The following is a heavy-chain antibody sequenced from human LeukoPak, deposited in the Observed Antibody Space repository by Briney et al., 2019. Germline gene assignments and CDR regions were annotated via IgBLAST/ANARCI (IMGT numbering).Heavy chain of an antibody. CDR1: GGSISSSSYS. CDR3: ARRVARFFDY. V-gene: IGHV4-39*01. Sequence: SETLSLTCTVSGGSISSSSYSWGWIRQPPVKGLEWIGSIYYSGSTYYNPSLKSRVTISVDTSKNQFSLKLSSVTAADTAVYYCARRVARFFDYWGQGTLVTVSS. J-gene: IGHJ4*02. CDR2: IYYSGST. D-gene: IGHD2-15*01.